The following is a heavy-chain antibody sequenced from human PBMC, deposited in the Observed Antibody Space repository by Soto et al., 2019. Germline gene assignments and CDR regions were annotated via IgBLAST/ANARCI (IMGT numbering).Heavy chain of an antibody. CDR2: ITTYNSNT. CDR3: ARGCGGDCRLFDY. D-gene: IGHD2-21*02. Sequence: GASVKVSCKTSGYTFTTYGITWVRQAPGQGLEWLGWITTYNSNTNYAQNLHGRLTMTIDASTSTAYMELRSLRSDDTAVYYCARGCGGDCRLFDYWGQGTLVTSPQ. CDR1: GYTFTTYG. J-gene: IGHJ4*02. V-gene: IGHV1-18*04.